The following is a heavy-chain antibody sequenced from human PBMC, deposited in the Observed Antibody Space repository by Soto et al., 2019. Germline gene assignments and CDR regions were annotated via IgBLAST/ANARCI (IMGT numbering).Heavy chain of an antibody. CDR3: AKSMAVAFPGFYGLDV. V-gene: IGHV3-30*18. CDR2: ISYDGSRT. J-gene: IGHJ6*02. Sequence: QVHLVESGGGVVQPGRSLRLSCAASGFTFSIFGMHWVRQAPGRGLEWVAVISYDGSRTYYRDSVKGRFTISRDSSKNTLYLQMTGLRAEDTAVYYSAKSMAVAFPGFYGLDVWGQGTTVTVSS. CDR1: GFTFSIFG. D-gene: IGHD6-19*01.